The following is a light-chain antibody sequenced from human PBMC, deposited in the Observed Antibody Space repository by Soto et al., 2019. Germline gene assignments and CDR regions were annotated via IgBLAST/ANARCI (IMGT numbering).Light chain of an antibody. Sequence: QSAPTQPPSASGSPGQSATISCTGTRSDVGDYNYVSWYQQHPGKAPKLIIYEVNKRPSGVPDRFSGSKSGNTASLSVSGLQADDEADYYCSSYAGSNNLEVFGGGTKLTVL. CDR2: EVN. CDR1: RSDVGDYNY. CDR3: SSYAGSNNLEV. V-gene: IGLV2-8*01. J-gene: IGLJ2*01.